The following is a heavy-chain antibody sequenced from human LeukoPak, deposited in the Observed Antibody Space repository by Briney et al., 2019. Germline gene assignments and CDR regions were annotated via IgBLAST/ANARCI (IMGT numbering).Heavy chain of an antibody. CDR3: AKDSTPYYYDSSGSSHSPDY. J-gene: IGHJ4*02. V-gene: IGHV3-30*02. Sequence: PGGSLRLSCAASGFTFSSYGMHWVRQAPGKGLEWVAFIRYDGSNKYYADSVKGRFTISRDNSKNTLYLQMNSLRAEDTAVYYCAKDSTPYYYDSSGSSHSPDYWGQGTLVTVSS. CDR2: IRYDGSNK. CDR1: GFTFSSYG. D-gene: IGHD3-22*01.